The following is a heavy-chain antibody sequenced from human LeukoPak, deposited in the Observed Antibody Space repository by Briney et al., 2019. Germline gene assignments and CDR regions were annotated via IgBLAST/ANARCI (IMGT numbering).Heavy chain of an antibody. CDR2: IYYSGST. CDR1: GGSISSGGYY. CDR3: ARRSPRRTFDY. V-gene: IGHV4-31*03. J-gene: IGHJ4*02. Sequence: SETLSLTCTVSGGSISSGGYYWSWIRQHPGKGLEWIGYIYYSGSTYYNPSLKSRVTISVDTSKNQFSLKLSSVTASDTAMYYCARRSPRRTFDYWGQGTLVTVSS.